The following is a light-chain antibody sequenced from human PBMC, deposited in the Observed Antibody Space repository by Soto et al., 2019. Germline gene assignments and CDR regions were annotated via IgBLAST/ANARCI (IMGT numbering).Light chain of an antibody. V-gene: IGKV3-11*01. Sequence: EIVLTQSPATLSLSPGERDTLSCRASQSVSKFLGWYQQKPGQAPRLLIYDASTRATGIPARFSGSGSGTDFTLTISSLEPEDFAIYYCQQRSNWPPLFTFGPGTIVDIK. CDR1: QSVSKF. CDR2: DAS. J-gene: IGKJ3*01. CDR3: QQRSNWPPLFT.